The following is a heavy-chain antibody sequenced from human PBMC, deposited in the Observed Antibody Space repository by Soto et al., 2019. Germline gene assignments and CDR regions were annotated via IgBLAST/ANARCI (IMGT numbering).Heavy chain of an antibody. V-gene: IGHV1-8*01. CDR2: VSPENRNA. Sequence: ASVKVSCKTSGYTFTEYDLNWVRQAPGQGLEYMGWVSPENRNAGYAPQFRGRVSMTTDTSISTAYLELTNLTYEDTAVYYCEVTTGFWGLGTMVTVSS. CDR3: EVTTGF. CDR1: GYTFTEYD. J-gene: IGHJ4*02. D-gene: IGHD1-1*01.